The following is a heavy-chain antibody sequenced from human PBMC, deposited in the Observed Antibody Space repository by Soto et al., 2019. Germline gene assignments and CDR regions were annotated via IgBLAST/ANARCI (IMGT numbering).Heavy chain of an antibody. Sequence: QVQLVQSGAEVKKPGASVKVSCKASGYTFTSYAMHWVRQAPGQRLEWMGWINAGNGNTKYSQKFQGRVTITRDTSASTAYMELSSLRSEDTAVYYCARDNRESQETIPDLTPVVVVPAATRLGYWGQGTLVTVSS. CDR2: INAGNGNT. D-gene: IGHD2-2*01. CDR3: ARDNRESQETIPDLTPVVVVPAATRLGY. J-gene: IGHJ4*02. V-gene: IGHV1-3*01. CDR1: GYTFTSYA.